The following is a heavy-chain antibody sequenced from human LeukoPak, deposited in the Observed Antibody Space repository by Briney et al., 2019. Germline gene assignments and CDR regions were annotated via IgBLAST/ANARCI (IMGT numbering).Heavy chain of an antibody. J-gene: IGHJ5*02. V-gene: IGHV4-4*07. CDR3: ARDRYDSVYNWFDP. Sequence: PSETLSLTCTVSGGSISNYYWSWIRQPAGKGLEWIGRIYTSGSTNYNPNYNPSLNSRVTMSVDTSKNQFSLKLTSVTAADTAVYYCARDRYDSVYNWFDPWGQGTLVTVSS. D-gene: IGHD3-22*01. CDR2: IYTSGST. CDR1: GGSISNYY.